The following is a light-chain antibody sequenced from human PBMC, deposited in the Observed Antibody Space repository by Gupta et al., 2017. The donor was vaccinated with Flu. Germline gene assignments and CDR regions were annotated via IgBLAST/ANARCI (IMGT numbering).Light chain of an antibody. CDR3: QQYWNSPPVT. CDR2: GAS. Sequence: EIVLTQSPGTLSLSPGDRATLSCRASQSVSSSYLAWYQQKPGQAPRLLIYGASSRDTGIPDRFSGSGSGTDFTLTISRRESEDFAVYYCQQYWNSPPVTFGGGTKVEIK. CDR1: QSVSSSY. V-gene: IGKV3-20*01. J-gene: IGKJ4*01.